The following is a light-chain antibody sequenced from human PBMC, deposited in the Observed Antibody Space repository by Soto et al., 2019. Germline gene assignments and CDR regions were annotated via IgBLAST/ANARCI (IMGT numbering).Light chain of an antibody. CDR1: QSVFSSY. J-gene: IGKJ1*01. V-gene: IGKV3-20*01. CDR3: QHYNSYSGA. Sequence: EIVFTQSPGTLSVQKGERATLSCRASQSVFSSYLAWYQQKPGLAPRLLIYGASSRATGIPDRFRGSGSGTDFTLTISRLEPEDFATYYCQHYNSYSGAFGQVTKV. CDR2: GAS.